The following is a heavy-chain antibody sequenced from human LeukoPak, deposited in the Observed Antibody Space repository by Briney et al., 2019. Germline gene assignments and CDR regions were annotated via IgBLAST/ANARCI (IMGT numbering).Heavy chain of an antibody. D-gene: IGHD3-10*02. CDR1: GFTFSSYG. V-gene: IGHV3-33*01. Sequence: GGSLRLSCAASGFTFSSYGMHWVRQAPGKGLEWVAVIWYDGSNKHYADSVKGRFTISRDNSKNTLYLQMNSLRAEDTAVYYCARGVYSGALTTPFDYWGQGTLVTVSS. CDR2: IWYDGSNK. CDR3: ARGVYSGALTTPFDY. J-gene: IGHJ4*02.